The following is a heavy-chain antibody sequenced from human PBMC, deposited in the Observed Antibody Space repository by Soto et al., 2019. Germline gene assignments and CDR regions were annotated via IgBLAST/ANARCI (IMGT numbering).Heavy chain of an antibody. Sequence: QVQLVESGGGLVKPGGSLRLSCLASGFTFSDCYMSWIRQAPGKGLEWVSYISDGGSTMYYAESVKGRFTISRDDAKISLYLQMNSLRAEDTAVYYCARDLQYYGSGSSDWGQGTTVTVSS. CDR2: ISDGGSTM. J-gene: IGHJ6*02. D-gene: IGHD3-10*01. V-gene: IGHV3-11*01. CDR3: ARDLQYYGSGSSD. CDR1: GFTFSDCY.